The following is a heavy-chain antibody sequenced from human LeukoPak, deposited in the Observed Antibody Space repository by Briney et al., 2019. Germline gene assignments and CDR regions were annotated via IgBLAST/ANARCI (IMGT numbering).Heavy chain of an antibody. CDR3: ARGLSGWYRYYYYGMDV. J-gene: IGHJ6*02. CDR1: GGSISSGDYY. Sequence: SQTLSLTCTVSGGSISSGDYYWSWIRQPPGKGLEWIGYIYYSGSTYYNPSLKSRVTISVDTSKNQFSLKLSSVTAADTAVYYCARGLSGWYRYYYYGMDVWGQGITVTVSS. D-gene: IGHD6-19*01. V-gene: IGHV4-30-4*01. CDR2: IYYSGST.